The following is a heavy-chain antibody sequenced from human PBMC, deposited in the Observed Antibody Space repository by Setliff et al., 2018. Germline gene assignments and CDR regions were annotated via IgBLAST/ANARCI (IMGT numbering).Heavy chain of an antibody. J-gene: IGHJ4*02. D-gene: IGHD5-18*01. Sequence: PGGSLRLSCAASGFTVSSSYMSWVRQAPGKGLEWVSIIYSGGYTNYADSVKGRFTISRDNSKNTLYLQMNSLRAEDTAVYYCAKSGYSYGYVFDYWGQGTLVTVSS. CDR1: GFTVSSSY. CDR2: IYSGGYT. CDR3: AKSGYSYGYVFDY. V-gene: IGHV3-53*01.